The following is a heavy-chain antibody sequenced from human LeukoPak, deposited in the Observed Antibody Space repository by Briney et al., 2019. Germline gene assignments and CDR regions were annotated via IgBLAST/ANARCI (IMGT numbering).Heavy chain of an antibody. D-gene: IGHD3-9*01. CDR3: ARDALTGSPNWFDP. J-gene: IGHJ5*02. CDR1: GGSISSRAYY. CDR2: IHNSGST. Sequence: SQTLSLTCTVSGGSISSRAYYWTWIRQPAGKGLEWIGRIHNSGSTYYNPSLKSRVTMSIDTSNNQFFLRLNSVTAADTAVYHCARDALTGSPNWFDPWGQGILVTVSS. V-gene: IGHV4-61*02.